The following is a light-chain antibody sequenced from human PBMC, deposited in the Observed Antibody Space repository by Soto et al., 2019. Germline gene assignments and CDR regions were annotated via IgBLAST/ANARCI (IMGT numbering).Light chain of an antibody. CDR3: SSYTSSSTLVV. V-gene: IGLV2-14*01. CDR2: DVS. J-gene: IGLJ2*01. CDR1: SSDVGGYNY. Sequence: QSVLTQPASVYGSPGQSITISCSGTSSDVGGYNYVSWYQQHPGKAPKLMIYDVSNRPSGVSNRFSGSKSGNTASLTISGLHAEDEADYYCSSYTSSSTLVVFGGGTKLTVL.